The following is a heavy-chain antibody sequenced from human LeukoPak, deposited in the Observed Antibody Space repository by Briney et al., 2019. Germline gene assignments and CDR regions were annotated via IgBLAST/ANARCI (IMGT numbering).Heavy chain of an antibody. CDR3: SRLLGVYNLYMDI. CDR1: GGSLSGYY. Sequence: PSETLSLTCAVYGGSLSGYYWSWIRQPPGKGREWIGEIKHSGSTNYHPSLTSRVTISVDTSKDQFSLNLTSVTAADPAVFYCSRLLGVYNLYMDIWGKGDTLTTSS. CDR2: IKHSGST. D-gene: IGHD3-16*01. V-gene: IGHV4-34*01. J-gene: IGHJ6*03.